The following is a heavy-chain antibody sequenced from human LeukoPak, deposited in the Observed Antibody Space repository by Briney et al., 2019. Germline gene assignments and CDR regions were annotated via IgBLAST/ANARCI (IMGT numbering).Heavy chain of an antibody. CDR1: GYSFASYW. CDR3: ARRIYYSDSWRGFDY. J-gene: IGHJ4*02. Sequence: KYGESLKISCKGSGYSFASYWIAWVRQTPGKGLEWMGIIYPGDSDTRYSPPFQGQVTISADKSDSTAYLQWSSLQASDTAIYYCARRIYYSDSWRGFDYWGQGTPVTVSS. D-gene: IGHD1-26*01. CDR2: IYPGDSDT. V-gene: IGHV5-51*01.